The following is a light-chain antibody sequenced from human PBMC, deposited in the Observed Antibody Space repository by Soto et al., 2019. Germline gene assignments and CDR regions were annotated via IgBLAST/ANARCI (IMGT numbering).Light chain of an antibody. CDR2: GNN. CDR3: QSFDSSVGASYV. CDR1: SSHIGAGYD. V-gene: IGLV1-40*01. Sequence: QSVLTQPPSVSGAPGQRVTISCTGGSSHIGAGYDVHWYQQLPGTAPKLLIYGNNNRPSGVPDRFSGSRSGTSASLAITGLQAEDEADYYCQSFDSSVGASYVFGTGTKVTVL. J-gene: IGLJ1*01.